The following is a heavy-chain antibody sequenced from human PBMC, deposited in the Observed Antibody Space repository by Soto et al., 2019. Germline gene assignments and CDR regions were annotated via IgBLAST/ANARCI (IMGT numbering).Heavy chain of an antibody. Sequence: PGGSLRLSCAASGFTFSSYGMHWVRQAPGKGLEWVAVISYDGSNKYYADSVKGRFTISRDNSKNTLYLQMNSLRAEDTAVYYCARDGNYSDSSGPCIDYWGQGPLVTVS. D-gene: IGHD3-22*01. CDR3: ARDGNYSDSSGPCIDY. J-gene: IGHJ4*02. V-gene: IGHV3-30*03. CDR2: ISYDGSNK. CDR1: GFTFSSYG.